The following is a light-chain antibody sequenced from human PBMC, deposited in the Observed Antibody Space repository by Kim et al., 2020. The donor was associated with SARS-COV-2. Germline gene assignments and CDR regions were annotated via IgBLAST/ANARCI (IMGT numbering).Light chain of an antibody. V-gene: IGKV1-5*01. CDR3: QQYNGYFRT. Sequence: ASVGDRVTITCRARQSISSLLAWYQQKPGTAPKLLIYDASSLESGVPSRFSGSGSGTEFTLTISSLQPDDFATYYCQQYNGYFRTFGQGTKVDIK. CDR1: QSISSL. CDR2: DAS. J-gene: IGKJ1*01.